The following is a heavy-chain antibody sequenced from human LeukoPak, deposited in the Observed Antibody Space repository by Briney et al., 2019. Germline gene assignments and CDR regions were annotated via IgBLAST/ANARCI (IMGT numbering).Heavy chain of an antibody. J-gene: IGHJ4*02. D-gene: IGHD5-12*01. CDR1: GGSFSGYY. V-gene: IGHV4-34*01. CDR2: INHSGST. CDR3: ARSLVARPYDY. Sequence: SETLSLTCAVYGGSFSGYYWSWIRQPPGKGLEWIGEINHSGSTNYNPSLKSRVTISVDTSKNQFSLKLSSVTAADTAVYYCARSLVARPYDYWGQGTLVTLSS.